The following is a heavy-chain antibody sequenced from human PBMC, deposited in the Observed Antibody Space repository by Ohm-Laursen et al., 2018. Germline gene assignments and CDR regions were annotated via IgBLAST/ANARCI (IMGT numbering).Heavy chain of an antibody. J-gene: IGHJ4*02. CDR2: ISSSSSYI. CDR3: ARDYSLRLIDY. CDR1: GFTFSSYS. D-gene: IGHD2-15*01. Sequence: SLRLSCTASGFTFSSYSMNWVRQAPGKGLEWVSSISSSSSYIYYADSVKGRFTISRDNAKNSLYLQMNSLGAEDTAVYYCARDYSLRLIDYWGQGALVTVSS. V-gene: IGHV3-21*01.